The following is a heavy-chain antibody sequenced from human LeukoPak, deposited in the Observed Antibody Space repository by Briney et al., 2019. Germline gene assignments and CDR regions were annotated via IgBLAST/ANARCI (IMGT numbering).Heavy chain of an antibody. D-gene: IGHD1-26*01. CDR2: IDPSDSYT. CDR1: GYSFTSYW. Sequence: GESLKISCKGSGYSFTSYWIGWVRQMPGKGLEWMGRIDPSDSYTNYSPSFQGHVTISADKSISTTYLQWNSLEASDTAMYYCASLNSGSYYGLGFFDLWGRGTLVTVSS. V-gene: IGHV5-10-1*01. J-gene: IGHJ2*01. CDR3: ASLNSGSYYGLGFFDL.